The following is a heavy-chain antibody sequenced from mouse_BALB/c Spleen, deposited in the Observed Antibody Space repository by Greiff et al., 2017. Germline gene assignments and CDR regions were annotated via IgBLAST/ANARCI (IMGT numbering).Heavy chain of an antibody. Sequence: VKLMESGPGLVAPSQSLSITCTVSGFSLTGYGVNWVRQPPGKGLEWLGMIWGDGSTDYNSALKSRLSISKDNSKSQVFLKMNSLQTDDTARYYCARDSIITTATDYAMDYWGQGTSVTVSS. CDR2: IWGDGST. D-gene: IGHD1-2*01. CDR3: ARDSIITTATDYAMDY. CDR1: GFSLTGYG. J-gene: IGHJ4*01. V-gene: IGHV2-6-7*01.